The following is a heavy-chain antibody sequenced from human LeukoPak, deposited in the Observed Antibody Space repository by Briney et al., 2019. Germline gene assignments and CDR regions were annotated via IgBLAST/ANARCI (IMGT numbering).Heavy chain of an antibody. V-gene: IGHV1-2*02. CDR1: GYTFTGYY. D-gene: IGHD3-16*01. CDR2: INPKSGGT. J-gene: IGHJ4*02. CDR3: ARGYDPFDY. Sequence: SVKVSCKASGYTFTGYYIHWVRQAPGQGLEWMVWINPKSGGTNYAQKFQGRVTMTTDTSTSTAYMELRNLRSDDTAVFYCARGYDPFDYWGQGTLVIVSS.